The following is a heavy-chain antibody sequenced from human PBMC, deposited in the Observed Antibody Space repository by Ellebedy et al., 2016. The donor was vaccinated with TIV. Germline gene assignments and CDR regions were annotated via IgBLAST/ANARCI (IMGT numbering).Heavy chain of an antibody. Sequence: SVKVSCXASGYTFTSYYMHWVRQAPGQGLEWMGIINPSGGSTSYAQKFQGRVTMTRDTSTSTVYMELSSLRSEDTAVYYCARSPYSGPYSSGWYLGLSFDYWGQGTLVTVSS. V-gene: IGHV1-46*01. CDR1: GYTFTSYY. CDR3: ARSPYSGPYSSGWYLGLSFDY. D-gene: IGHD6-19*01. J-gene: IGHJ4*02. CDR2: INPSGGST.